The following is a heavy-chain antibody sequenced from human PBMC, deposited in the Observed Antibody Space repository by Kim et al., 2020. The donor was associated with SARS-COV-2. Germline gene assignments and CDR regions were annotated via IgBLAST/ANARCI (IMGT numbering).Heavy chain of an antibody. Sequence: GGSLRLSCAASGFSFPTSAMHWVRQAPGKRLEWVALTSYDEITKYYADSVRGRFTISRDNSNNTLYLQMNSLRVEDTAIYFCARDHGSSWFFVGGSWGQGTLVTVSS. CDR1: GFSFPTSA. V-gene: IGHV3-30*04. J-gene: IGHJ4*02. D-gene: IGHD6-13*01. CDR2: TSYDEITK. CDR3: ARDHGSSWFFVGGS.